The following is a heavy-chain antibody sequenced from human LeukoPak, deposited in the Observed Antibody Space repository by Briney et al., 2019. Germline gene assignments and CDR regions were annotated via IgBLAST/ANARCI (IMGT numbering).Heavy chain of an antibody. CDR2: ISGSGGST. CDR1: GFTFSSYA. D-gene: IGHD3-22*01. J-gene: IGHJ4*02. Sequence: GGSLRLSCAASGFTFSSYAMSWVRQAPGKGLEWVSGISGSGGSTYYVVSVQGRFTISRDKSKNTLYLQMNSLRAEDTAVYYCAKGHYYDSSGYSIDYWGQGTLVTVSS. CDR3: AKGHYYDSSGYSIDY. V-gene: IGHV3-23*01.